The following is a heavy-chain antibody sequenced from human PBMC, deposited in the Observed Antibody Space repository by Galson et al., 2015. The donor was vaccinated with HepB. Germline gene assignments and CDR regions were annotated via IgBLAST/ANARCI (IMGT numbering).Heavy chain of an antibody. CDR3: AYGVDV. CDR2: TYYRSKWQK. CDR1: GDSVSANTAV. V-gene: IGHV6-1*01. J-gene: IGHJ6*02. Sequence: CAISGDSVSANTAVWNWIRQSPSRGLEWLGRTYYRSKWQKDYAVSMKSRITISTDTSRNQVSPQLNSMSPEDTAVYYWAYGVDVWGQGTTVTVSS.